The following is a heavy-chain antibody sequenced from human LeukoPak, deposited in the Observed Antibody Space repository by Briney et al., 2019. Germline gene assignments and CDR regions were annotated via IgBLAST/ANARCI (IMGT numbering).Heavy chain of an antibody. Sequence: SETLSLTCAVYGGSFSGYYWNWIRQPPGKGLEWIGEINHSESTNYNPSLKSRVTISVDTSKDQFSLKLSSVIAADTAVYYCARGYQLLWGGWFDPWGQGTLVTVSS. CDR3: ARGYQLLWGGWFDP. J-gene: IGHJ5*02. V-gene: IGHV4-34*01. CDR2: INHSEST. CDR1: GGSFSGYY. D-gene: IGHD2-2*01.